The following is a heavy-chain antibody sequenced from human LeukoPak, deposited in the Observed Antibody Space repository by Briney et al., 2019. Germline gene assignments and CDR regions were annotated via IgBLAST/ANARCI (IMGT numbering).Heavy chain of an antibody. Sequence: GGSLRLSCAASGFTFSSYSMNWVRQAPGKGLEWVSSISSSSSYIYYADSVKGRFTISRDNAKNSLYLQMNSLRAEDTAVYYRARDLDCSSTSCHHEFDYWGQGTLVTVSS. CDR2: ISSSSSYI. V-gene: IGHV3-21*01. CDR3: ARDLDCSSTSCHHEFDY. CDR1: GFTFSSYS. D-gene: IGHD2-2*01. J-gene: IGHJ4*02.